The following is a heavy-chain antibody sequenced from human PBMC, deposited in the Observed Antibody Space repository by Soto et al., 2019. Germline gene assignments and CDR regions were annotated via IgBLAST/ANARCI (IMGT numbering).Heavy chain of an antibody. V-gene: IGHV1-69*01. D-gene: IGHD3-22*01. CDR2: IIPMFRTT. J-gene: IGHJ3*02. CDR1: GVTFKTYA. CDR3: ARKSNSEYYDDSSEVNDAYDM. Sequence: QVQLVQSGAEVKKPGSSVKVSCKASGVTFKTYAISWVRQAPGQGLEWLGGIIPMFRTTEYGQKFQGRVTISVDESTSTAYWELTSLRSEDTAVYYCARKSNSEYYDDSSEVNDAYDMWGQGTVFTVSS.